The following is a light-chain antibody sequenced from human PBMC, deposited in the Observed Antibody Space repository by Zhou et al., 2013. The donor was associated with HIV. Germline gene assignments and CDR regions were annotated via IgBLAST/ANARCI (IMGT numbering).Light chain of an antibody. Sequence: DIQMTQSPSSVSASVGDKVTISCRASHDISASLAWFQQKPGKAPSLLIYGASNLQRGVPSRFSGSGSGTDFTLTISSLQPEDFATYYCQQCDGFPPYTFGQGTQVEI. V-gene: IGKV1-12*01. CDR2: GAS. CDR3: QQCDGFPPYT. J-gene: IGKJ2*01. CDR1: HDISAS.